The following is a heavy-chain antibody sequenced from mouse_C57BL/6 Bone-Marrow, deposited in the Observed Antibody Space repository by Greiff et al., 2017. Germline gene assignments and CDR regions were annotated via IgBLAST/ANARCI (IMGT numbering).Heavy chain of an antibody. D-gene: IGHD1-1*01. CDR3: ARSNYYGSSYGY. V-gene: IGHV1-26*01. J-gene: IGHJ2*01. CDR2: INPNNGGT. CDR1: GYTFTDYY. Sequence: VQLQQSGPELVKPGASVKISCKASGYTFTDYYMNWVKQSHGKSLEWIGDINPNNGGTSYNQKFKGKATLTVDKSSSTAYMELRRLTSEDSAVYYCARSNYYGSSYGYWGQGTTLTVSA.